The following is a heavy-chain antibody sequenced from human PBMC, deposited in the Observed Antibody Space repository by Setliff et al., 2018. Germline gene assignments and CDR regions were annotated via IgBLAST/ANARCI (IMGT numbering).Heavy chain of an antibody. CDR1: GASSSRDY. J-gene: IGHJ6*03. CDR3: ARRKSNGSGSYPSLYMDV. D-gene: IGHD3-10*01. Sequence: SETLSLTCTVSGASSSRDYWGWIRQPPGKGLEWIGSIYYSGSTYYNPSLKSRVTISVDTSKNQFSLKLSSVTAADTAVYYCARRKSNGSGSYPSLYMDVWGKGIMVTVSS. V-gene: IGHV4-39*01. CDR2: IYYSGST.